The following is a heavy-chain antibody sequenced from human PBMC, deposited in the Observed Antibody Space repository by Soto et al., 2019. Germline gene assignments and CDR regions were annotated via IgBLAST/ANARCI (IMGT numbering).Heavy chain of an antibody. J-gene: IGHJ3*02. V-gene: IGHV3-74*01. Sequence: GGSLRLSCAASGFTFSSYWMHWVRQAPGKGLVWVSRINSDGSSTSYADSVKGRFTISRDNAKNTLYLQMSSLRAEDTAVYYCARTSTGDLSAFDIWGQGTMVTVSS. CDR1: GFTFSSYW. D-gene: IGHD7-27*01. CDR2: INSDGSST. CDR3: ARTSTGDLSAFDI.